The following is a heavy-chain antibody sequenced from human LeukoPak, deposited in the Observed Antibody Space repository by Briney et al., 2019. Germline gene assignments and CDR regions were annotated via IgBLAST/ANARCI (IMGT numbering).Heavy chain of an antibody. J-gene: IGHJ4*02. CDR2: IYYSGST. CDR3: ARVTTVTNGELYYFDY. CDR1: GGSISSSSYC. Sequence: SETLSLTCTVSGGSISSSSYCWGWIRQPPGKGLEWIGSIYYSGSTYYNPSLKSRVTISVDTSKNQFSLKLSSVTAADTAVYYCARVTTVTNGELYYFDYWGQGTLVTVSS. D-gene: IGHD4-17*01. V-gene: IGHV4-39*07.